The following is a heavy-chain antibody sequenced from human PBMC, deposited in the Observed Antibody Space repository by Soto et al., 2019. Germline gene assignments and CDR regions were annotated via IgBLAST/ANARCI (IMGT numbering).Heavy chain of an antibody. D-gene: IGHD3-3*01. CDR2: ISYDGSNK. J-gene: IGHJ4*02. CDR1: GFTFSSYG. CDR3: AKAPSGYYYDY. V-gene: IGHV3-30*18. Sequence: GGSLRLSCAASGFTFSSYGMHWVRQAPGKGLEWVAVISYDGSNKYYADSVKGRFTISRDNSKNTLYLQMNSLRAEDTAVYYCAKAPSGYYYDYWGQGTLVTVSS.